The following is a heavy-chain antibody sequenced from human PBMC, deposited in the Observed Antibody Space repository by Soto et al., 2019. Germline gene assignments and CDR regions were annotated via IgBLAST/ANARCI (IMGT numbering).Heavy chain of an antibody. D-gene: IGHD5-18*01. Sequence: ASVKVSCKASGGTFSSYAISWVRQAPGQGLEWMGGIIPIFGTANYARKFQGRVTITADKSTSTAYMELSSLRSEDTAVYYCASVDTASRGFWGSFDYWGQGTLVTVSS. CDR3: ASVDTASRGFWGSFDY. CDR2: IIPIFGTA. CDR1: GGTFSSYA. J-gene: IGHJ4*02. V-gene: IGHV1-69*06.